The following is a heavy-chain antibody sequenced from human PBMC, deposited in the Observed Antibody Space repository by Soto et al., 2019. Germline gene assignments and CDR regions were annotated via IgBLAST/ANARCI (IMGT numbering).Heavy chain of an antibody. J-gene: IGHJ6*02. CDR1: GYTFSTHC. CDR3: ARDVDNSGYYYYGMDV. CDR2: ISGYNGYP. D-gene: IGHD7-27*01. V-gene: IGHV1-18*01. Sequence: SVKVSCKAAGYTFSTHCISWVRQAPGQGLEWMGWISGYNGYPNYAQKLQGRVTMTTDPSTSTAYMALRSLRSDDTAVYYCARDVDNSGYYYYGMDVWGQGTTVTVSS.